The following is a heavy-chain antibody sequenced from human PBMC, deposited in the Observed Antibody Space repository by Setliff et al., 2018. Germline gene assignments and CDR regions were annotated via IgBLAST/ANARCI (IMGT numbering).Heavy chain of an antibody. CDR2: IYPGDSDA. CDR1: GYSFSNFW. CDR3: ARVVGADGIGIDY. V-gene: IGHV5-51*01. J-gene: IGHJ4*02. Sequence: PGESLKISCKGSGYSFSNFWIGWVRQMPGRGLEWMGIIYPGDSDARYSPSFRGQVTISVDKSISTAYLQWSSLKASGTATYYCARVVGADGIGIDYWGQGTVVTVSS. D-gene: IGHD2-15*01.